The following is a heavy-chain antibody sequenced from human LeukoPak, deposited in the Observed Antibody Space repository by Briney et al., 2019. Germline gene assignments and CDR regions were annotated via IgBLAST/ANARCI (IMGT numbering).Heavy chain of an antibody. V-gene: IGHV3-11*01. D-gene: IGHD4-17*01. J-gene: IGHJ1*01. Sequence: PGGSLRLSCAASGFTVSSNYMSWVRQAPGKGLEWVSYISSSGSTIYYADSVKGRFTISRDNAKNSLYLQMNSLRAEDTAVYYCARSDLYGDYSQRWGQGTLVTVSS. CDR3: ARSDLYGDYSQR. CDR1: GFTVSSNY. CDR2: ISSSGSTI.